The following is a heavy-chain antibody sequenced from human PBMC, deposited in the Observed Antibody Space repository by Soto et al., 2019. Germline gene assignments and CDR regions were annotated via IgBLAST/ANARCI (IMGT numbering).Heavy chain of an antibody. CDR3: ARRYYYGSGSSYYYYGMDV. J-gene: IGHJ6*02. D-gene: IGHD3-10*01. CDR2: IIPIFGTA. Sequence: GASVKVSCKASGGTFSSYAISWVRQAPGQGLEWMGGIIPIFGTANYAQKFQGRVTITADESTSTAYMELSSLRSEDTAVYYCARRYYYGSGSSYYYYGMDVWGQGTTVTVSS. V-gene: IGHV1-69*13. CDR1: GGTFSSYA.